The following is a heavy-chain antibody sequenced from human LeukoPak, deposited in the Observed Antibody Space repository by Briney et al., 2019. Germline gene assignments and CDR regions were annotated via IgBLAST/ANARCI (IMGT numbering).Heavy chain of an antibody. CDR1: GFTFSSYW. V-gene: IGHV3-74*01. Sequence: GGSLRLSCAASGFTFSSYWMHWVRQAPGNGLVWVSRINSDGSSTSYADSVKGRFTISRDNAKNTLYLQMSSLRAEDTALYYCAREGYSSSYIDYWGQGTLVTVSS. D-gene: IGHD3-22*01. CDR2: INSDGSST. CDR3: AREGYSSSYIDY. J-gene: IGHJ4*02.